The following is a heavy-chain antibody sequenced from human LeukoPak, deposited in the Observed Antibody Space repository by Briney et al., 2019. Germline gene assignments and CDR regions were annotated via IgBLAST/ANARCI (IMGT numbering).Heavy chain of an antibody. Sequence: PGGSLRLSCAASGFTVSSNYMSWVRQAPGKGLEWVSVTYSGGTTYYAGSVKGRFTISRDNSKNTLFLRMNSLRAEDTAVYYCARGIFPPGSYYHGLYFDYWGQGALVTVSS. V-gene: IGHV3-53*01. CDR1: GFTVSSNY. J-gene: IGHJ4*02. D-gene: IGHD3-10*01. CDR2: TYSGGTT. CDR3: ARGIFPPGSYYHGLYFDY.